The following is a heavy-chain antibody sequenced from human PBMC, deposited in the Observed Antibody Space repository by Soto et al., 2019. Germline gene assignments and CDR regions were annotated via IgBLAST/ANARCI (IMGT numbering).Heavy chain of an antibody. V-gene: IGHV4-59*01. D-gene: IGHD3-3*01. CDR3: AREISCSGYFYY. CDR1: GGSISGYY. CDR2: IYYSGST. J-gene: IGHJ4*02. Sequence: SETLSLTCIVSGGSISGYYWSWIRQPPGKGLEWIGYIYYSGSTNYNPSLNSRVTISVDTSKNQFSLKLSSVTAADTAVYYCAREISCSGYFYYWGKGSLVTVAS.